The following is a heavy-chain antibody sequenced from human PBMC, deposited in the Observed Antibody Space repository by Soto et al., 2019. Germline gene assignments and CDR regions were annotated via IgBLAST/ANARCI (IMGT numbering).Heavy chain of an antibody. D-gene: IGHD3-3*01. CDR1: GGTFSSYA. CDR3: ATERVTTRYYDFWSGYYRIRDYYYGMDV. J-gene: IGHJ6*02. Sequence: SVKVSCKASGGTFSSYAISWVRQAPGQGLEWMGGIIPIFGTANYAQKFQGRVTITADESTSTAYMELSSLRSEDTAVYYCATERVTTRYYDFWSGYYRIRDYYYGMDVXG. V-gene: IGHV1-69*13. CDR2: IIPIFGTA.